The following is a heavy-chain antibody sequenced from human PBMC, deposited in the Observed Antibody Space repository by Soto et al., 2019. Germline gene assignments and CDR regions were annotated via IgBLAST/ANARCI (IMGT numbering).Heavy chain of an antibody. CDR3: ARGGIVVVPAANTWFDP. V-gene: IGHV1-2*04. D-gene: IGHD2-2*01. J-gene: IGHJ5*02. Sequence: GASVKVSCKASGYTFTGYYMHWVRQAPGQGLEWMGWINPNSGGTNYAQKFQGWVTMTRDTSISTAYMELSRLRSDDTAVYYCARGGIVVVPAANTWFDPWGQGTLVTVSS. CDR1: GYTFTGYY. CDR2: INPNSGGT.